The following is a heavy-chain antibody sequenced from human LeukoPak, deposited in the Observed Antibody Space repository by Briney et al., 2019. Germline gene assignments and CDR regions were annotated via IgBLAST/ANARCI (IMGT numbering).Heavy chain of an antibody. Sequence: PGGSLGLSCAASGFTFSSYWMHWVRQAPGKGLVWVSRINSDGSSTSYADSVKGRFTISRDNAKNTLYLQMNSLRAEDTAVYYCARDPYLEWPDYWGQGTLVTVSS. CDR3: ARDPYLEWPDY. V-gene: IGHV3-74*01. J-gene: IGHJ4*02. CDR1: GFTFSSYW. CDR2: INSDGSST. D-gene: IGHD3-3*01.